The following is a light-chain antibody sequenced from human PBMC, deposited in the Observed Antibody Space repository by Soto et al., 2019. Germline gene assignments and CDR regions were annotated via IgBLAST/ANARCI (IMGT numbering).Light chain of an antibody. CDR1: SSDVGGYDY. CDR3: SSYASRITLV. V-gene: IGLV2-14*01. CDR2: DVS. J-gene: IGLJ2*01. Sequence: QSALTQPASVSGSPGQSITISCTGTSSDVGGYDYVSWYQQHPGKAPKLLIFDVSKRPSGVSYRFSGSKSGNTASLTISGLQAEDEADYYCSSYASRITLVFGGGTQLTVL.